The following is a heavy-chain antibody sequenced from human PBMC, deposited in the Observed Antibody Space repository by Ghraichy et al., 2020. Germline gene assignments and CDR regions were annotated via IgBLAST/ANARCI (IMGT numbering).Heavy chain of an antibody. Sequence: ASVKVSCKVSGYTFTNYGITWVRQAPGQGLEWMGWISGYSDKSNYARKFQGRVTMTTDTSTSTAYMELRSLRSDDTAVYYCARNVLRCSSIDCFLDYWGQGTLVAVSS. D-gene: IGHD2-2*01. CDR3: ARNVLRCSSIDCFLDY. V-gene: IGHV1-18*01. J-gene: IGHJ4*02. CDR1: GYTFTNYG. CDR2: ISGYSDKS.